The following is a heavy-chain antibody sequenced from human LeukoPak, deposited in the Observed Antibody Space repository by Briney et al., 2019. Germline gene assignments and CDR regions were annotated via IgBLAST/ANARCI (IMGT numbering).Heavy chain of an antibody. CDR3: AKNGGIYDYVWGSYRYYFDY. V-gene: IGHV3-23*01. CDR2: ISGGGGTT. D-gene: IGHD3-16*02. Sequence: GGSLRLSCAASGFILRNYAMTWVRQAPGKGLEWVSGISGGGGTTNYADSVKGRFTISRDNSKNTLYLQMNSLRADDTAVYYCAKNGGIYDYVWGSYRYYFDYWGQGTRVTVSS. J-gene: IGHJ4*02. CDR1: GFILRNYA.